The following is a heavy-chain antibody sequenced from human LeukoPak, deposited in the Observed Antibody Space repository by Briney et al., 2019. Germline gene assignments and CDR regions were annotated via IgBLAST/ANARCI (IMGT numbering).Heavy chain of an antibody. D-gene: IGHD6-19*01. V-gene: IGHV3-23*01. CDR2: ISGSGGST. CDR1: GFTFSSYA. J-gene: IGHJ4*02. CDR3: AKLGRAYSSGWYSLYYFDY. Sequence: KSGGSLRLSCAASGFTFSSYAMSWVRQAPGKGLEWVSAISGSGGSTYYADSVKGRFTISRDNSKNTLYLQMNSLRAEDTAVYYCAKLGRAYSSGWYSLYYFDYWGQGTLVTVSS.